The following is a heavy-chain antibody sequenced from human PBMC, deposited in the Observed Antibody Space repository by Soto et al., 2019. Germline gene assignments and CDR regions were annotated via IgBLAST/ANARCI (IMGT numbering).Heavy chain of an antibody. CDR1: GFSLSTSGVG. Sequence: QITLKESGPTLVKPTQTLTLTCTFSGFSLSTSGVGVGWIRQPPGKALEWLALIYWDDDKRYSPSLNSRLTNTKDTSKDQVVLTMTNMDPVDTATYYCAHSRPPHHLDYWGQGTLVTVSS. CDR3: AHSRPPHHLDY. J-gene: IGHJ4*02. D-gene: IGHD6-6*01. V-gene: IGHV2-5*02. CDR2: IYWDDDK.